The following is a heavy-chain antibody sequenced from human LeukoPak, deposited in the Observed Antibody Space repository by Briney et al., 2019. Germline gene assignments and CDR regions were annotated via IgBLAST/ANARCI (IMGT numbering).Heavy chain of an antibody. Sequence: SETLSLTCAVYGGSFSGYYWSWVRQPPGKGLEWIGEINHSGSTNYNPSLKSRVTISVDTSKNQFSLKLSSVTAADTAVYYCARRVYYDSPFDYWGQGTLVTASS. J-gene: IGHJ4*02. D-gene: IGHD3-22*01. V-gene: IGHV4-34*01. CDR2: INHSGST. CDR3: ARRVYYDSPFDY. CDR1: GGSFSGYY.